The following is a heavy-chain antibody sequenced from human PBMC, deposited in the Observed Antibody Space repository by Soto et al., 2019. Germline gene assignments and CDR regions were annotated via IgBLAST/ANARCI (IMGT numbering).Heavy chain of an antibody. J-gene: IGHJ4*02. V-gene: IGHV4-61*01. D-gene: IGHD3-3*01. CDR3: ARGQAFWTGYYRMPYYFDY. CDR1: GGSVSSGSYY. Sequence: SETLSLTCTVSGGSVSSGSYYWSWIRQPPGKGLEYIGYLYYSGSTNYNPSLKSRVTISVDTPKNQFSLKLTSVTAADTAIYYCARGQAFWTGYYRMPYYFDYWGQGTLVTVS. CDR2: LYYSGST.